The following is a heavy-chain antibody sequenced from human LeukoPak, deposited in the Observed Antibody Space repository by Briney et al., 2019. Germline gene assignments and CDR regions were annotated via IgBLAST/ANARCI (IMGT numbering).Heavy chain of an antibody. CDR1: GFTFSSYW. CDR3: ARHKRGYHSPFDI. CDR2: IKQDGSET. V-gene: IGHV3-7*01. Sequence: GGSLRLSCAASGFTFSSYWMNWVRQAPGKGLEWVANIKQDGSETYYVDSVKGRFTISRDNAKNSLYLQMNSLRAEDTAVYYCARHKRGYHSPFDIWGQGTMVTVSS. D-gene: IGHD1-20*01. J-gene: IGHJ3*02.